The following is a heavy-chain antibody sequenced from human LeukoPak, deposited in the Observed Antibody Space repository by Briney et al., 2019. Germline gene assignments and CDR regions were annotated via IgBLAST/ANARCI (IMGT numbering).Heavy chain of an antibody. V-gene: IGHV3-23*01. J-gene: IGHJ4*02. CDR1: GFSFSSYD. D-gene: IGHD4-17*01. CDR3: AKDVYGDYGGLDY. Sequence: GGSLRLSCAASGFSFSSYDMDWVRQAPGKGLEWVSVISTNSDVRYYADSVKGRFTISRDNSKNTLYLQMNSLRAEDTGVYYCAKDVYGDYGGLDYWGQGILVTVSS. CDR2: ISTNSDVR.